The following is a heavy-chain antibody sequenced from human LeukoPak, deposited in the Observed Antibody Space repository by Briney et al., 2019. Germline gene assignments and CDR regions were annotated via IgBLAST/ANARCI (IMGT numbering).Heavy chain of an antibody. CDR1: VYTLTELS. V-gene: IGHV1-24*01. CDR2: FDPEDGEI. J-gene: IGHJ3*02. CDR3: AADRGDYSGSYWTAFDI. Sequence: ASVKVSCKVSVYTLTELSMHWVRQAPGKGLEWLGGFDPEDGEIIYAQKFQGRVTMSDDTSTDTAYMELGSLRSDDTAVYYCAADRGDYSGSYWTAFDIWGQGTMVTVSS. D-gene: IGHD1-26*01.